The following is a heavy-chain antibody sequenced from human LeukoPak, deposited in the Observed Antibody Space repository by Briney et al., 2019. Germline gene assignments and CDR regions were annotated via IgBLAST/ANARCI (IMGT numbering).Heavy chain of an antibody. Sequence: GGSLRLSRAASGFTFSSYAMHWVRQAPGKGLEWVAVISYDGSNKYYADSVKGRFTISRDNSKNTLYLQMNSLRAEDTAVYYCAREGLGYCSSTSCYAHAFDIWGQGTMVTVSS. CDR3: AREGLGYCSSTSCYAHAFDI. V-gene: IGHV3-30*01. D-gene: IGHD2-2*01. J-gene: IGHJ3*02. CDR1: GFTFSSYA. CDR2: ISYDGSNK.